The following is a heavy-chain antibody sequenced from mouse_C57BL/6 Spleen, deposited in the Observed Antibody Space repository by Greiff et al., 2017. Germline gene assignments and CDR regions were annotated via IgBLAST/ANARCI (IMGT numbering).Heavy chain of an antibody. CDR3: TRGTTVVATEYAMDD. D-gene: IGHD1-1*01. CDR1: GYTFTSYW. J-gene: IGHJ4*01. CDR2: IYPGNSDT. Sequence: EVQLQQSGTVLARPGASVKMSCKTSGYTFTSYWMHWVKQRPGQGLEWIGAIYPGNSDTSDNQKFKGKAKLTAVTSASTAYMELSSLTNEDSAVYYCTRGTTVVATEYAMDDWGQGTSVTVSS. V-gene: IGHV1-5*01.